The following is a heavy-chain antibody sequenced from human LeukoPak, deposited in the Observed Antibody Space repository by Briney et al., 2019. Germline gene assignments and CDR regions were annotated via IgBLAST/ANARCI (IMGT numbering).Heavy chain of an antibody. CDR2: IYSGGST. J-gene: IGHJ3*02. CDR1: GFTVSSNY. Sequence: GRSLRLSCAASGFTVSSNYMSWVRQAPGKGLEWVSVIYSGGSTYYADSVKGRFTISRDNSKNTLYLQMNSLRAEDTAVYYCARAWWFGEDAFDIWGQGTMVTVSS. V-gene: IGHV3-53*01. CDR3: ARAWWFGEDAFDI. D-gene: IGHD3-10*01.